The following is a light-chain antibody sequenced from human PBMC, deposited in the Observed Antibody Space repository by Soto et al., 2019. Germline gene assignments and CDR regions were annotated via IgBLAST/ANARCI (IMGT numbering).Light chain of an antibody. CDR1: SSDVGGYNY. CDR3: SSYTSSSTLVV. Sequence: QSALTKPASVSGSPGQSITISCTGTSSDVGGYNYVSWYQQHPGKAPKLMIYEVSNRPSGVSNRFSGSKSGNTASLTISGLQAEDEADYYCSSYTSSSTLVVFGTGTKLTVL. V-gene: IGLV2-14*01. J-gene: IGLJ1*01. CDR2: EVS.